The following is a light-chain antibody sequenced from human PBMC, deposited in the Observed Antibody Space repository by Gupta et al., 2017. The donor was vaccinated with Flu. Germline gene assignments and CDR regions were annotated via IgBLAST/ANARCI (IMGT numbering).Light chain of an antibody. CDR2: LGS. Sequence: DIVMTQSPLSLPVTPGEPASISCRSSQSLLHRNGYNFLEWYLQKPGQSPQLLIYLGSNRASGVPDRFSGSGSGTDFTLKISRVEAEDVGVYYCMQALQTPYTFGQGSKLEIK. CDR3: MQALQTPYT. J-gene: IGKJ2*01. V-gene: IGKV2-28*01. CDR1: QSLLHRNGYNF.